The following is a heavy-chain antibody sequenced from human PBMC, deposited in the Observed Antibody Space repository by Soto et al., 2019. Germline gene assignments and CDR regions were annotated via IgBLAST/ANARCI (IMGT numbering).Heavy chain of an antibody. Sequence: ATLSLTCTFSVSSISSVSYWAWIRQPPGKGPEWIASIYHGGTTFYNPSLKSRITISVDTSNNQFSLKLTSVTAADTAVYYCARVHVMVVAGSTFDYWGHGTLVTVSS. CDR1: VSSISSVSY. CDR3: ARVHVMVVAGSTFDY. V-gene: IGHV4-38-2*02. CDR2: IYHGGTT. J-gene: IGHJ4*01. D-gene: IGHD6-19*01.